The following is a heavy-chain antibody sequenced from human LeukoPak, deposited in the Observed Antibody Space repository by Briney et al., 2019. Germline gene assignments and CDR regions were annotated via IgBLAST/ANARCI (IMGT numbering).Heavy chain of an antibody. D-gene: IGHD3-10*01. J-gene: IGHJ5*02. Sequence: GGSLRLSCAASGFTFSSYGMHWVRQAPGKGLEWVAVISYDGSNKYYADSVKGRFTISRDNSKSTLYLQMNSLTAEDTTVYYCAEEYGSGRYSLPYDPWGQGTLVTVSS. CDR1: GFTFSSYG. CDR3: AEEYGSGRYSLPYDP. V-gene: IGHV3-30*18. CDR2: ISYDGSNK.